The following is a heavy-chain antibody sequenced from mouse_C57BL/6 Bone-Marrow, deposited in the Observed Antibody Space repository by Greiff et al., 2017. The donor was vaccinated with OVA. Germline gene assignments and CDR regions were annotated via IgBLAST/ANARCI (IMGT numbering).Heavy chain of an antibody. J-gene: IGHJ2*01. D-gene: IGHD2-3*01. CDR2: IYPGHSDT. CDR3: TRGYYDGYPPLFDY. Sequence: EVQLQQSGTVLARPGASVKMSCKTSGYTFPSYWMHWVKQRPGQGLEWIGAIYPGHSDTSYNQKFKGKAKLTAVTSASTAYMELSSLTNEDSAVYYGTRGYYDGYPPLFDYWGQGTTLTVSS. CDR1: GYTFPSYW. V-gene: IGHV1-5*01.